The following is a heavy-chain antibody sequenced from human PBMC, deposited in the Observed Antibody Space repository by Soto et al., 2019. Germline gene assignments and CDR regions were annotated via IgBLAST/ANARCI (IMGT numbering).Heavy chain of an antibody. D-gene: IGHD6-13*01. CDR3: AKIPPSIAAAIRPFDY. CDR2: ISGSGGST. J-gene: IGHJ4*02. CDR1: GFTFSSYA. V-gene: IGHV3-23*01. Sequence: GGSLRLSCAASGFTFSSYAMSWVRQAPGKGLEWVSAISGSGGSTYYADSVKGRFTISRDNSKNTLYLQMNSLRAADTAVYYWAKIPPSIAAAIRPFDYWGQRIPVTVSS.